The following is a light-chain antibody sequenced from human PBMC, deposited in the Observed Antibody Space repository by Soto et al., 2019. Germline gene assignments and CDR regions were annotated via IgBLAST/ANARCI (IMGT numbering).Light chain of an antibody. CDR1: QSVDSN. J-gene: IGKJ1*01. Sequence: EILMTQSPATLSVSPGERATLSCRASQSVDSNFAWYQQKPGQAPMLLYYGATTRATGISARFSGSGSGTEITLTISSLPAEDVGVYCRQQYNNWWTFGQGTKVDIK. V-gene: IGKV3-15*01. CDR2: GAT. CDR3: QQYNNWWT.